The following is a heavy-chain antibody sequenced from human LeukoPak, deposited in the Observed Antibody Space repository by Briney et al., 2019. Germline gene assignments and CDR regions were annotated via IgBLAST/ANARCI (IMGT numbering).Heavy chain of an antibody. Sequence: PGGSLRLSCTTSGFTFGDYGMSWFRQAPGKGLEWVSFIRSKTYSGATDYAASVRGRFVISRDDSESIAYLQMNSLKTEDTGVYYCTRKPHPYCSGVHCPSDSRGQGALVTVSS. J-gene: IGHJ4*02. CDR1: GFTFGDYG. D-gene: IGHD2-15*01. V-gene: IGHV3-49*03. CDR2: IRSKTYSGAT. CDR3: TRKPHPYCSGVHCPSDS.